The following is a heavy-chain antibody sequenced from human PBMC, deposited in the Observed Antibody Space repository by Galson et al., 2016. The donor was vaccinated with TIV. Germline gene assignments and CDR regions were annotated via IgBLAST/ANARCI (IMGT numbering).Heavy chain of an antibody. V-gene: IGHV4-59*08. CDR2: INYDGST. J-gene: IGHJ5*02. CDR3: ATYLAGASGRGS. CDR1: AASMGSYH. D-gene: IGHD3-10*01. Sequence: ETLSLTCTVSAASMGSYHWSWIRQPPGRGLEWIGFINYDGSTHSNPSLKSRVTISIDTSKSRFSLSLSSVTVADTAVYFCATYLAGASGRGSWGQGVLVAVSS.